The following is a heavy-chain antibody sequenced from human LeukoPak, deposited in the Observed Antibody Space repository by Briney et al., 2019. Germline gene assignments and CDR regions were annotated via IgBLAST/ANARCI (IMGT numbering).Heavy chain of an antibody. D-gene: IGHD1-26*01. J-gene: IGHJ4*02. V-gene: IGHV3-21*01. CDR2: ISSSSSYI. CDR1: GFTFSSYS. Sequence: PGGSLKLSCAASGFTFSSYSMNWVRQAPGKGLEWVSSISSSSSYIYYADSVKGRFTISRDNAKNSLYLQMNSLRAEDTAVYYCTTDLWGSYGDYWGQGTLVTVSS. CDR3: TTDLWGSYGDY.